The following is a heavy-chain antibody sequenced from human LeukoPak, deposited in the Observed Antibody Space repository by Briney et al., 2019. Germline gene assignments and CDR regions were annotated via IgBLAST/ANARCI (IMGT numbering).Heavy chain of an antibody. CDR3: ARELFSDGSGSYYNWLLDY. J-gene: IGHJ4*02. V-gene: IGHV1-69*04. D-gene: IGHD3-10*01. CDR1: GGTFSSYT. Sequence: APVKVSCKASGGTFSSYTTGWVRQAPGQGLEWMGRIIPILGIANYAQKFQGRVTITADKSTSTAYMELSSLRSEDTAVYYCARELFSDGSGSYYNWLLDYWGQGTLVTVSS. CDR2: IIPILGIA.